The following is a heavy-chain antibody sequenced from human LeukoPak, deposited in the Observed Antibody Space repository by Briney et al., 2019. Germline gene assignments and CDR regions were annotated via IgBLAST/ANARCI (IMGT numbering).Heavy chain of an antibody. Sequence: SETMSLTCTVSGDSINNNNYYWGWIRQPPGKGLEWIGNIYYNGRTYYSPSLKSRGTISVDTSNNQFSLKLSSVTAADTAVYYCARGTFWSGYYHDYWGQGTLVTVSS. V-gene: IGHV4-39*07. J-gene: IGHJ4*02. D-gene: IGHD3-3*01. CDR2: IYYNGRT. CDR1: GDSINNNNYY. CDR3: ARGTFWSGYYHDY.